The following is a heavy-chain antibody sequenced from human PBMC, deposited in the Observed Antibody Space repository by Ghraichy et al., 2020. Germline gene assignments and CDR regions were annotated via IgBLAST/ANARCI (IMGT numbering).Heavy chain of an antibody. D-gene: IGHD6-19*01. Sequence: GESLNISCKGSGYTFTNYWIGWVRQMPGKGLEWMGIIYPGDSDTRYSPSFQGQVTISADKTISTAYLQWSSLKASDPAMYYCARGRDHSSGGSGMDVWGQGTTVTVSS. CDR3: ARGRDHSSGGSGMDV. V-gene: IGHV5-51*01. J-gene: IGHJ6*02. CDR1: GYTFTNYW. CDR2: IYPGDSDT.